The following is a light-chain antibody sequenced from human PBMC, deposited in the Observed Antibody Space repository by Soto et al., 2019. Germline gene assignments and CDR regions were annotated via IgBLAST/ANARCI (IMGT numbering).Light chain of an antibody. CDR3: QQYGTSPRS. Sequence: EIVLTQSPGTLSLSPGDRATLSCRASQSVTGSYLAWYQHKPGQAPSLLIYGASSRATGIPNRFSGSGSGTDFTLTISGLEPVDFAVYYCQQYGTSPRSFGQGTKVEIK. CDR1: QSVTGSY. CDR2: GAS. V-gene: IGKV3-20*01. J-gene: IGKJ1*01.